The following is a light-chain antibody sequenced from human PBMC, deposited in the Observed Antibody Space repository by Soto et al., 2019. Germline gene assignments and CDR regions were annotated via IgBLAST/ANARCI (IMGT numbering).Light chain of an antibody. Sequence: DIQMTQSPSSLSASVGDRVTITCQASQDISNYLNWYQQKPGKAPKLLIYDASNLETGVPSRFSGSGSGTDFTFTICSLQPEDIATYYCQQYDNPSWTFGQGTKV. J-gene: IGKJ1*01. CDR3: QQYDNPSWT. V-gene: IGKV1-33*01. CDR1: QDISNY. CDR2: DAS.